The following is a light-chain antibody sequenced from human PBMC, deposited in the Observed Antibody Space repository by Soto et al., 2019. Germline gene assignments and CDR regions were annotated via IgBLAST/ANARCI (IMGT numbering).Light chain of an antibody. CDR2: GIS. Sequence: EMVMTQSPAILSVSPGESATLSCRASQSVNSNYLAWYQQHPGQPPRLLIYGISTRATGIPARFSGSGSGTEFSLTISSLQSEDSAVYYCQHFGYPQWTFGRGTKVDI. CDR3: QHFGYPQWT. CDR1: QSVNSN. J-gene: IGKJ1*01. V-gene: IGKV3-15*01.